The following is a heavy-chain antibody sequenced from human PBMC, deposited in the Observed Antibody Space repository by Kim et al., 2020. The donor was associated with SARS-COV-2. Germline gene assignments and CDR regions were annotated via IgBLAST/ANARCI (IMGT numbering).Heavy chain of an antibody. V-gene: IGHV3-9*01. D-gene: IGHD6-6*01. J-gene: IGHJ4*02. CDR3: AKDKYSSSSGVDY. Sequence: YAELWKGRITISRDNAKNSLNLQMNSLRVEDTAFYYCAKDKYSSSSGVDYWGQGTLVTVSS.